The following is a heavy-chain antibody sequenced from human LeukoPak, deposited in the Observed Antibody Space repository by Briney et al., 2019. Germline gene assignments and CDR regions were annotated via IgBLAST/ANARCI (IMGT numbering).Heavy chain of an antibody. CDR2: TSGSGGRT. J-gene: IGHJ4*02. V-gene: IGHV3-23*01. CDR3: AKSDYDMLTPWVD. Sequence: GGSLRLSCAASGFTFSTSAMNWVRQAPGKGLEWVSSTSGSGGRTDHADSVKGRFTISRDNSKNTLYLQMNSLRVEDTAVYYCAKSDYDMLTPWVDWGQGALVTVSS. D-gene: IGHD3-9*01. CDR1: GFTFSTSA.